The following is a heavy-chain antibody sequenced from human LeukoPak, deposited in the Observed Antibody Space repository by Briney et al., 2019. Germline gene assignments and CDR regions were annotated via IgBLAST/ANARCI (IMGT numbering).Heavy chain of an antibody. D-gene: IGHD2-2*01. Sequence: GGSLRLSCAASGFTFSSYGMRWVRQAPGKGLEWVAFIRYDGSNKYYADSVKGRFTISRDNSKNTLYLQMNSLRAEDTAVYYCAKGFIVVVPAAFDYWGQGTLVTVSS. V-gene: IGHV3-30*02. CDR1: GFTFSSYG. J-gene: IGHJ4*02. CDR2: IRYDGSNK. CDR3: AKGFIVVVPAAFDY.